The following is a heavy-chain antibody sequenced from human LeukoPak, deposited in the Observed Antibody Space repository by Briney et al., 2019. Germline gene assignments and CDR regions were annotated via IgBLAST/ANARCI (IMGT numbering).Heavy chain of an antibody. CDR3: ASSTTTVGSDY. CDR1: GGTFSSYA. D-gene: IGHD4-23*01. J-gene: IGHJ4*02. Sequence: ASVKVSCKASGGTFSSYAISWVRQAPGQGLEWMGGIIPILGIANYAQKFQGRVTITADRSTSTAYMELSNLGSEDTAVYYCASSTTTVGSDYWGQGTLVTVSS. CDR2: IIPILGIA. V-gene: IGHV1-69*10.